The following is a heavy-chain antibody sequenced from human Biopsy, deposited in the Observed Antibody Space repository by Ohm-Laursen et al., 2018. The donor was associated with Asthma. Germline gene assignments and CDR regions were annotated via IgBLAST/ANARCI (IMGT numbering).Heavy chain of an antibody. D-gene: IGHD2-2*01. J-gene: IGHJ4*02. CDR3: ARKAGSCISRTCYSLDF. V-gene: IGHV1-69*13. CDR2: INSVFGTT. CDR1: GGTFNTYV. Sequence: SVKVSCKSLGGTFNTYVIGWVRQAPGQGFEWMGGINSVFGTTTYPQKFQDRVTITADDSTSTVYMELSSLRSEDTAAYYCARKAGSCISRTCYSLDFWGQGTLVTVSS.